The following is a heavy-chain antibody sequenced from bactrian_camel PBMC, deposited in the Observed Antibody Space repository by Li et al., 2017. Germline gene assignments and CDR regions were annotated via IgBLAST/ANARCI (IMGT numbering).Heavy chain of an antibody. D-gene: IGHD2*01. Sequence: QVQLVESGGGSVQAGGSLRLSCAASGYTYSRYCMAWFRQAAGKEREEVAGIRSDGTARYAESVKGRFAISRDDAKNTLLLQMDSLKPEDTAMYYCAARICGTLSAYRDSLTSGYWGQGTQVTVS. J-gene: IGHJ4*01. CDR2: IRSDGTA. V-gene: IGHV3S6*01. CDR3: AARICGTLSAYRDSLTSGY. CDR1: GYTYSRYC.